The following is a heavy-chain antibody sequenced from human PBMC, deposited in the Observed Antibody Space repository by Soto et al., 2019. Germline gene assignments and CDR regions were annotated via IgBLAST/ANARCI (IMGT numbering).Heavy chain of an antibody. J-gene: IGHJ4*02. CDR3: AKEVGYSSGYDYFDY. D-gene: IGHD6-19*01. Sequence: EVQLLGSGGGLVQPGGSLRLSCAASGFTFSSYAMSWVRQAPGKGLEWVSGISGSGVSTHYADSVKGWFTISRDNSKNTRYLQMNSLRAEDTAAYYCAKEVGYSSGYDYFDYWGQGTLVTVSS. CDR1: GFTFSSYA. V-gene: IGHV3-23*01. CDR2: ISGSGVST.